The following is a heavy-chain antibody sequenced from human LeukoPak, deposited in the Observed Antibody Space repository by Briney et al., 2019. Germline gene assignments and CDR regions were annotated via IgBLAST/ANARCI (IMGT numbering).Heavy chain of an antibody. D-gene: IGHD5-18*01. J-gene: IGHJ4*02. CDR1: GFTFRSYT. CDR2: ISGGSDST. Sequence: GGSLRLSCAASGFTFRSYTMNWVRQAPGKGLEWVSAISGGSDSTYFADFVKGRFTISRDNSKNTLYLQMNSLRAEDTALYYCAKDTPKRGYSYGLDYWGQGTLVTVSS. V-gene: IGHV3-23*01. CDR3: AKDTPKRGYSYGLDY.